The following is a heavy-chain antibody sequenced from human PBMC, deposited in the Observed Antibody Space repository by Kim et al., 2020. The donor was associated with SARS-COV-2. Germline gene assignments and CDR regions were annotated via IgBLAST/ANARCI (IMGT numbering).Heavy chain of an antibody. CDR1: GGSFSGYY. Sequence: SETLSLTCAVYGGSFSGYYWSWIRQPPGKGLEWIGEINHSGSTNYNPSLKSRVTISVDTSKNQFSLKLSSVTAADTAVYYCARGRKVAVRAKNRYNWFDPWGQGTLVTVSS. D-gene: IGHD2-15*01. CDR3: ARGRKVAVRAKNRYNWFDP. CDR2: INHSGST. J-gene: IGHJ5*02. V-gene: IGHV4-34*01.